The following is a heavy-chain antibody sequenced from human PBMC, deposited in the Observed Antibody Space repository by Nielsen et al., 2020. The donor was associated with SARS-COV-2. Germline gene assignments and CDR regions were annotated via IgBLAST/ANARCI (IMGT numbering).Heavy chain of an antibody. CDR3: AKDAGPDEQLVVDY. V-gene: IGHV3-9*01. J-gene: IGHJ4*02. D-gene: IGHD6-6*01. CDR2: ISWNSGSI. Sequence: SLKISCAASGFTFDDYAMHWVRQAPGKGLEWVSGISWNSGSIGYADSVKGRFTISRDNAKNSLYLQMNSLRAEDTALYYCAKDAGPDEQLVVDYWGQGTLVTVSS. CDR1: GFTFDDYA.